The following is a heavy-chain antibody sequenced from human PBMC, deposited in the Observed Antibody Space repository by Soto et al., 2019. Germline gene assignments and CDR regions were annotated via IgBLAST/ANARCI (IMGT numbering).Heavy chain of an antibody. Sequence: SETLSLTCAVYGGSFSGYYWSWIRQPPGKGLEWIGEINHSGGTNYNPSLKSRVTISVDTSKNQFSLKLSSVTAADTAVYYCARGGLLWFGELLRYYYYGMDVWGQGTTVTVSS. D-gene: IGHD3-10*01. CDR1: GGSFSGYY. J-gene: IGHJ6*02. CDR2: INHSGGT. CDR3: ARGGLLWFGELLRYYYYGMDV. V-gene: IGHV4-34*01.